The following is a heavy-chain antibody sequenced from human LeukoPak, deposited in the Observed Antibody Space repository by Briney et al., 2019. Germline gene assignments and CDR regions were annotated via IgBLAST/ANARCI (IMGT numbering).Heavy chain of an antibody. Sequence: SETLSLTCAVYGGSFSGYYWSWIRQPPGKGLEWIGEINHSGSTNYNPSLKSRVTISVDTSKNQFSLKLSSVTAADTAVYYCARARGGYYFDYWGQGTLVTVSP. V-gene: IGHV4-34*01. CDR3: ARARGGYYFDY. CDR1: GGSFSGYY. D-gene: IGHD3-16*01. J-gene: IGHJ4*02. CDR2: INHSGST.